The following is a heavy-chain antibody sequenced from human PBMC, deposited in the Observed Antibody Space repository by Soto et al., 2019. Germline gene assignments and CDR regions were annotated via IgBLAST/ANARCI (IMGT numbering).Heavy chain of an antibody. CDR2: FDPEDGET. Sequence: ASVKVARKVSVYTLTGLPMHWVVQAPGKGLEWMGGFDPEDGETIYAQKFQGRVTMTEGTSTDTAYMELSSLRSEDTAVYYCASSTYGDYYGMDVWGQGTTVTVSS. J-gene: IGHJ6*02. CDR1: VYTLTGLP. D-gene: IGHD4-17*01. CDR3: ASSTYGDYYGMDV. V-gene: IGHV1-24*01.